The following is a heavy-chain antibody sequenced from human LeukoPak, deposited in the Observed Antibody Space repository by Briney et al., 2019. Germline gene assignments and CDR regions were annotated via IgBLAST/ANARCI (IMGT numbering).Heavy chain of an antibody. CDR2: IYTSGST. CDR1: GGSISSYY. Sequence: SETLSLTCTVSGGSISSYYWSWIRQPAGKVLEWIGRIYTSGSTNYNPSLKSRVTISVDTSKNQFSLKLSSVTAADTAVYYCARVGSGSFSEYYFDYWGQGTLVTVSS. D-gene: IGHD3-10*01. V-gene: IGHV4-4*07. J-gene: IGHJ4*02. CDR3: ARVGSGSFSEYYFDY.